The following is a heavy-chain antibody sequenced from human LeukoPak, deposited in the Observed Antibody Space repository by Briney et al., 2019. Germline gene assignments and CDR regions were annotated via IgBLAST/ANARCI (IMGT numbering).Heavy chain of an antibody. D-gene: IGHD6-13*01. Sequence: GGSLRLSCAASGFTFSSYAMSWVRQAPGKGLEWVSAISGSGGSTYYADSVKGRFTISRDNSKNTLYLQMNSLKTEDTAVYYCTTVRLAAADHFDYWGQGTLVTVSS. V-gene: IGHV3-23*01. CDR1: GFTFSSYA. CDR2: ISGSGGST. J-gene: IGHJ4*02. CDR3: TTVRLAAADHFDY.